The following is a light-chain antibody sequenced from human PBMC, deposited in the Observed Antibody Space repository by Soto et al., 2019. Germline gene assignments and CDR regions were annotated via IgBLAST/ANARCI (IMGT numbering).Light chain of an antibody. CDR2: GAS. CDR3: QQYGSSFIT. CDR1: QSVSSNS. V-gene: IGKV3-20*01. Sequence: EIVLTQPPGTLSLSPGERATLSCRASQSVSSNSLAWYHQKPGQPPRLLIYGASSRAAGISDRFSGSGSGTDFTLTISRLEPEDLAVYYCQQYGSSFITFGQGTRLE. J-gene: IGKJ5*01.